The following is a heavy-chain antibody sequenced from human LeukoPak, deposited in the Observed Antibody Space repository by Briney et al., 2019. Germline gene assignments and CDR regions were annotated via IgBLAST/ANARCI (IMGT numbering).Heavy chain of an antibody. CDR3: ARYGQQLVSDY. Sequence: GGSLRLSCAASGFTFSNYEMYWVRQAPGKGLEWLSYISSSGSTLYYADSVKGRFTISRDNAKSSLYLQMNSLRAEDTAVYYCARYGQQLVSDYWGQGTLLTVSS. CDR1: GFTFSNYE. D-gene: IGHD6-13*01. J-gene: IGHJ4*02. V-gene: IGHV3-48*03. CDR2: ISSSGSTL.